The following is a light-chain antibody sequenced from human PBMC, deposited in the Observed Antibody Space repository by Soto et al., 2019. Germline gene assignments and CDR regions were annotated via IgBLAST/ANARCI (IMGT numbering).Light chain of an antibody. V-gene: IGKV3-20*01. CDR3: QQYDSSPRT. CDR1: QSVSSSY. Sequence: EIVLTQSPDTLSLSPGERATLSCRASQSVSSSYLAWYQQKPGQPPRLLICGAFSRAAGVPDRFSGSGSGPDFTLTISRLEPEDFAVYYCQQYDSSPRTFGQGTKVEIK. CDR2: GAF. J-gene: IGKJ1*01.